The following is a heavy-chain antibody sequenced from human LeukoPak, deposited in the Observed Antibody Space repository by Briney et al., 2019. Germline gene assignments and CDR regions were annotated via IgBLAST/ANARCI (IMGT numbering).Heavy chain of an antibody. D-gene: IGHD3-22*01. V-gene: IGHV4-34*01. J-gene: IGHJ4*02. CDR1: GGSFSGYY. Sequence: SETLSLTCAVYGGSFSGYYWSWIRQPPGKGLEWIGEINHSGSTSYNPSLKSRVTISVDTSKNQFSLKLSSVTAADTAVYYCARVVIPYFDYWGQGTLVTVSS. CDR2: INHSGST. CDR3: ARVVIPYFDY.